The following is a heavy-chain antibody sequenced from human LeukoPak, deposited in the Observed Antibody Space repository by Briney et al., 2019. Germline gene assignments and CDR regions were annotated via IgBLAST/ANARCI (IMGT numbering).Heavy chain of an antibody. V-gene: IGHV4-31*03. CDR1: GGSISSGGYY. CDR2: IYYSGST. D-gene: IGHD2-15*01. Sequence: SQTLSLTCTVSGGSISSGGYYWSWIRQHPGKGLEWIGYIYYSGSTYYNPSLKSRVTISVDTSKNQFSLKLSSVTAADTTVYYCAAQDVNWFDPWGQGTLVTVSS. J-gene: IGHJ5*02. CDR3: AAQDVNWFDP.